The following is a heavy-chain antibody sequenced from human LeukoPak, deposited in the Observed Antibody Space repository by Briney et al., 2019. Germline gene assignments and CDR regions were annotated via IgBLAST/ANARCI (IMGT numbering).Heavy chain of an antibody. V-gene: IGHV4-39*07. CDR1: GGSISSSSYY. Sequence: NPSETLSLTCAVYGGSISSSSYYWGWIRQPPGKGLEWIGSIYYSGSTYYNPSLKSRVTISVDTSKNQFSLKLSSVTAADTAVYYCARPFYGDRAFDIWGQGTMVTVSS. CDR2: IYYSGST. D-gene: IGHD4-17*01. CDR3: ARPFYGDRAFDI. J-gene: IGHJ3*02.